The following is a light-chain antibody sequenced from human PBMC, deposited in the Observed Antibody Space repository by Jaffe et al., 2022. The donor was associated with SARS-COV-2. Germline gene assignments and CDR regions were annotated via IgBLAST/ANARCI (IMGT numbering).Light chain of an antibody. CDR1: SSDVGDYDYVSWLDY. Sequence: QSALTQPASVSGSPGQSITISCTGTSSDVGDYDYVSWLDYVSWYQQHPAKAPKLLIYDVTHRPSGVSDRFSGSKSGTTTSLTISGLQSEDEADYYCSSYTTGGTYVFGTATKVTLL. V-gene: IGLV2-14*03. CDR3: SSYTTGGTYV. J-gene: IGLJ1*01. CDR2: DVT.